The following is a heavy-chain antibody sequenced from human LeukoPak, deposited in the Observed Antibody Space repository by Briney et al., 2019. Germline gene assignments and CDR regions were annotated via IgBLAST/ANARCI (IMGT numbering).Heavy chain of an antibody. Sequence: GASVKVSCKASGSTFTSYDINWVRQATGQGLEWMGWMNPNSGNTGYAQKFQGRVTITRNTSISTAYMELSSLRSEDTAVYYCARGPPDTAMVGDYFDYWGQGTLVTVSS. CDR3: ARGPPDTAMVGDYFDY. D-gene: IGHD5-18*01. J-gene: IGHJ4*02. V-gene: IGHV1-8*03. CDR2: MNPNSGNT. CDR1: GSTFTSYD.